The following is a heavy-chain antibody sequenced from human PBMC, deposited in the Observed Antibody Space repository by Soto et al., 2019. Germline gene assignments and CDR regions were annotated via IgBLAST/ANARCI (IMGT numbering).Heavy chain of an antibody. J-gene: IGHJ4*02. CDR2: IYYSGST. Sequence: QLQLQESGPGLVKPSETLSLTCTVSGGSISSSSYYWGWIRQPPGKGLEWIGSIYYSGSTYYNPSLKSRVTIAVDTSKNQFSLKLSSVTAADTAVYYCASHVARLLDSGTSGGHDYWGQGTLVTVSS. CDR1: GGSISSSSYY. CDR3: ASHVARLLDSGTSGGHDY. D-gene: IGHD1-1*01. V-gene: IGHV4-39*01.